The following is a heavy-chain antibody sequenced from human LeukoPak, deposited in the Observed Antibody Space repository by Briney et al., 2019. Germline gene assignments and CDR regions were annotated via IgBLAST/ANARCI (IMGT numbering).Heavy chain of an antibody. V-gene: IGHV3-21*01. CDR2: ISRSSSYI. CDR3: ARDLRVSSGWYVDRFDP. Sequence: PGGSLRLSCAAYGFTFSSYSMNWVRQAPRKGLEWVSSISRSSSYIYYADSVKGRFTISRDNAKNSLYLQMNSLRAEDTAVYYCARDLRVSSGWYVDRFDPWGQGTLVTVSS. CDR1: GFTFSSYS. J-gene: IGHJ5*02. D-gene: IGHD6-19*01.